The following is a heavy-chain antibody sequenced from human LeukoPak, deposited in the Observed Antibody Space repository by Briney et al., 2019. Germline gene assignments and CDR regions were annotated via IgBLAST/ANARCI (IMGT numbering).Heavy chain of an antibody. CDR2: ISWNSGSI. J-gene: IGHJ3*02. D-gene: IGHD1-26*01. V-gene: IGHV3-9*01. Sequence: GGSLRLSCAASGFTFDDYAMHWVRQAPGKGLEWVSGISWNSGSIGYADPVKGRFTISRDNAKNSLYLQMNSLRAEDTALYYCAKGQWELPHDAFDIWGRGTMVTVSS. CDR1: GFTFDDYA. CDR3: AKGQWELPHDAFDI.